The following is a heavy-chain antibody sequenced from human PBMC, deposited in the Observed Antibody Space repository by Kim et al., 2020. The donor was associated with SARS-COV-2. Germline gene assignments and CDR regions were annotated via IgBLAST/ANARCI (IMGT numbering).Heavy chain of an antibody. Sequence: RFTISRDNAKNSLYLQMNSLRAEDTALYYCAKGPRTFGYDSSGYPDYFDYWGQGTLVTVSS. D-gene: IGHD3-22*01. CDR3: AKGPRTFGYDSSGYPDYFDY. J-gene: IGHJ4*02. V-gene: IGHV3-9*01.